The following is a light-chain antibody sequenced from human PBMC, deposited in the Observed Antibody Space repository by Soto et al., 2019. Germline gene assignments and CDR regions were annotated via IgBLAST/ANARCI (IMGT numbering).Light chain of an antibody. V-gene: IGKV3-20*01. CDR2: GVS. Sequence: EIVLTQSPGTLSLSPGKGTTLSCRANQSITSRFLAWYQQKPGQAPRLLIYGVSTRATGIPDRFSGSGSGTDFTLTISRLEPEDFAVYYWQQYGSSPRTFGQGTKLEIK. J-gene: IGKJ2*01. CDR1: QSITSRF. CDR3: QQYGSSPRT.